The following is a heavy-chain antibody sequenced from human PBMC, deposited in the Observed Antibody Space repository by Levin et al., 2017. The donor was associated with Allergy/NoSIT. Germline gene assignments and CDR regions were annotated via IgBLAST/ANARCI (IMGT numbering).Heavy chain of an antibody. CDR3: AVVMGFGELLYRFDY. CDR1: GGSISSSNW. V-gene: IGHV4-4*02. J-gene: IGHJ4*02. CDR2: IYHSGST. D-gene: IGHD3-10*01. Sequence: PSETLSLTCAVSGGSISSSNWWSWVRQPPGKGLEWIGEIYHSGSTNYNPSLKSRVTISVDKSKNQFSLKLSSVTAADTAVYYCAVVMGFGELLYRFDYWGQGTLVTVSS.